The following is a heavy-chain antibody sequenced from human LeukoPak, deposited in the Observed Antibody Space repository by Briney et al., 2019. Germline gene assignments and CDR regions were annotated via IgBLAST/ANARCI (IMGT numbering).Heavy chain of an antibody. J-gene: IGHJ3*02. CDR1: GFTFSTYW. CDR2: ISYDGSNK. D-gene: IGHD3-10*01. CDR3: ARDGPRGDHNAFDI. V-gene: IGHV3-30-3*01. Sequence: GGSLRLSCAASGFTFSTYWMHWVRQAPGKGLEWVAVISYDGSNKYYADSVKGRFTISRDNSKNTLYLQMNSLRAEDTAVYYCARDGPRGDHNAFDIWGQGTMVTVSS.